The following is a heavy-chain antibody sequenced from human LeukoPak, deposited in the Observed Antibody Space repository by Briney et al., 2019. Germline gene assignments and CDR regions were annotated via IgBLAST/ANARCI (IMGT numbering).Heavy chain of an antibody. CDR3: ARDDGSYSRSPGFDN. D-gene: IGHD1-26*01. V-gene: IGHV3-48*04. J-gene: IGHJ4*02. Sequence: GGSLRLSCAASGFTFSSYSMNWVRQAPGKGLERVSYISSSSSTIYYADSVKGRFTISRDNAKNSLYLQMNSLRAEDTAVYYCARDDGSYSRSPGFDNWGQGTLVTVSS. CDR2: ISSSSSTI. CDR1: GFTFSSYS.